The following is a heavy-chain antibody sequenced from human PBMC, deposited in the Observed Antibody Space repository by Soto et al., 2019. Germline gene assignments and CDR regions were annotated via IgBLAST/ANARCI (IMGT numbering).Heavy chain of an antibody. D-gene: IGHD2-15*01. CDR1: GFTFSSYW. J-gene: IGHJ4*02. V-gene: IGHV3-74*01. CDR2: INSDGSST. CDR3: VRTSLVVAAATWEDY. Sequence: EVQLVESGGGLVQPGGSLRLSCAASGFTFSSYWMHWVRQAPGKGLVWVSRINSDGSSTSYADSVKGRFTISRDNAKNTLYLQMNSLRAEDTAVSYCVRTSLVVAAATWEDYWGQGTLVTVSS.